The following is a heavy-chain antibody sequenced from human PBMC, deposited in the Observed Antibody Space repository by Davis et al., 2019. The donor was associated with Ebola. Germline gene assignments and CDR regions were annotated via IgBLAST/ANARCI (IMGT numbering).Heavy chain of an antibody. CDR1: GFTVSSKY. CDR2: IYTSGST. D-gene: IGHD4-17*01. V-gene: IGHV3-53*01. Sequence: GGSLRLSCAASGFTVSSKYMSWVRQAPGKGLEWVSVIYTSGSTSYADSVRGRFTISRDNSKNTLFLQMNSLRAEDTAVYYCASCLDPYGDYAEYWGQGTLVTVSS. CDR3: ASCLDPYGDYAEY. J-gene: IGHJ4*02.